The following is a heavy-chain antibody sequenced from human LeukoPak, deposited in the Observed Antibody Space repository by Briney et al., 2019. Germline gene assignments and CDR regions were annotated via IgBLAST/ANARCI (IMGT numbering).Heavy chain of an antibody. D-gene: IGHD3-22*01. J-gene: IGHJ4*02. CDR3: AKDPYYYDSSGYYYY. CDR1: GFTFSRYA. Sequence: GGSLRLSCAASGFTFSRYAMSWVRQAPGKGLEWVSAINGSGDSTYYADSVKGRFTISRDNSKNTLYLQMNSLRAEDTAVYYCAKDPYYYDSSGYYYYWGQGTRVTVSS. V-gene: IGHV3-23*01. CDR2: INGSGDST.